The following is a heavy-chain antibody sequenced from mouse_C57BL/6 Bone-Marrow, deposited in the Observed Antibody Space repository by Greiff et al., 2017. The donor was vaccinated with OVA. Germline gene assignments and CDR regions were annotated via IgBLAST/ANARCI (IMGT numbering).Heavy chain of an antibody. CDR3: ARRPH. J-gene: IGHJ3*01. CDR1: GFTFSSYT. Sequence: EVQLVESGGGLVKPGGSLKLSCAASGFTFSSYTMSWVRQTPEKRLEWVATISGGGGNTYYPDSVKGRVTISRDNAKNTLYLQRSRRRAEDTDVDYWARRPHCGQGTLVTVSA. V-gene: IGHV5-9*04. CDR2: ISGGGGNT. D-gene: IGHD6-1*01.